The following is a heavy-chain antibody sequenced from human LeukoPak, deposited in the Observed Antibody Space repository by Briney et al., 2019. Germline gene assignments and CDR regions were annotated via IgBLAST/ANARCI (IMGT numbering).Heavy chain of an antibody. J-gene: IGHJ4*02. D-gene: IGHD5-24*01. CDR3: AKGPGMATVKRYLDY. CDR1: GFTFDDHA. CDR2: LSWNSGSI. Sequence: GGSLRLSCAASGFTFDDHAMHWVRQAPGKGLEWVSGLSWNSGSIDYADSVKGRFTISRDNAKNSLYLQMNGLRAEDTALYYCAKGPGMATVKRYLDYWGQGTLVTVSS. V-gene: IGHV3-9*01.